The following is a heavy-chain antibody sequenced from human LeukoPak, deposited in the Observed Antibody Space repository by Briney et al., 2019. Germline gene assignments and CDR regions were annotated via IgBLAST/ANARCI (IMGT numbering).Heavy chain of an antibody. J-gene: IGHJ5*02. Sequence: SETLSLTCAVYGGSFSGYYWSWIRQPPGKGLEWIGEINHSGSTNYNPSLKSRVTISVDTSKNQFSLKLSSVTAADTAVYYCARGPVVVPAAMRVRWFDPWGQGTLVTVTS. CDR3: ARGPVVVPAAMRVRWFDP. D-gene: IGHD2-2*01. CDR2: INHSGST. V-gene: IGHV4-34*01. CDR1: GGSFSGYY.